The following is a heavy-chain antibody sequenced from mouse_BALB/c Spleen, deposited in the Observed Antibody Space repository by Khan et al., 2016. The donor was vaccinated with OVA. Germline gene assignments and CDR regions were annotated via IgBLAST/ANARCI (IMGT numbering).Heavy chain of an antibody. D-gene: IGHD2-2*01. Sequence: EVKLLESGGGLVQPKGSLKLSCAASGFTFNTYAMNWVRQAPGKGLEWVARIRSKSNNYATYYADSVKDRLTISRDDSQSMLYLQMNNLKTEDTAMYYCVRLWLRYAMDYWGQGTSVTVSS. CDR2: IRSKSNNYAT. CDR1: GFTFNTYA. CDR3: VRLWLRYAMDY. J-gene: IGHJ4*01. V-gene: IGHV10-1*02.